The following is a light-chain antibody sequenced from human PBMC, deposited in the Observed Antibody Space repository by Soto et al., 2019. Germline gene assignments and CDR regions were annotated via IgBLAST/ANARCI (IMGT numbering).Light chain of an antibody. J-gene: IGLJ3*02. CDR1: SSDVGGYNY. CDR2: EVS. CDR3: SSYTRSSTLV. V-gene: IGLV2-14*01. Sequence: QSALTQPASVSGSPGQSITISCTGNSSDVGGYNYVSWYQQHPGKAPKLMIYEVSNRPSGVSNRFSGSKSDNTASLTISGLQAEDEADYYCSSYTRSSTLVFGVGTKVTVL.